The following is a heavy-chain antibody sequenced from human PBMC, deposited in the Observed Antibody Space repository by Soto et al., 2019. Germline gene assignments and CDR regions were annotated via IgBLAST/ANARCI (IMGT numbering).Heavy chain of an antibody. CDR3: ARDRDQWVEVGQLGGYYYYGMDV. CDR1: WGSIISGGYY. V-gene: IGHV4-31*03. Sequence: TLSVTNTVSWGSIISGGYYRSRIRQHPGKGLDWIVYIYYSVSTYYNPSLKSRVTISVDTSKNQFSLKLSSVTAADTAVYYCARDRDQWVEVGQLGGYYYYGMDVWGQGTTVTVSS. CDR2: IYYSVST. D-gene: IGHD6-13*01. J-gene: IGHJ6*02.